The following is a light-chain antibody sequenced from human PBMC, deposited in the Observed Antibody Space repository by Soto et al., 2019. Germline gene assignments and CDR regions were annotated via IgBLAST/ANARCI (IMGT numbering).Light chain of an antibody. CDR2: AAS. Sequence: EIVMTQSPATLSVSPGERATLSCRASQSVSSSLAWYQKKPGQAPRLLIYAASTRATSIPARFSGSGSGTEFTLTISSLQSEDFAVYYCQKYNNWPPITFGQGTRLEIK. J-gene: IGKJ5*01. CDR3: QKYNNWPPIT. CDR1: QSVSSS. V-gene: IGKV3-15*01.